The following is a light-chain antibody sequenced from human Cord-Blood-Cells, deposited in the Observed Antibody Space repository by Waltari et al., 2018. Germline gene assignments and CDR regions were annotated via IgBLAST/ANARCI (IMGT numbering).Light chain of an antibody. V-gene: IGKV3-15*01. Sequence: EIVMTQSPATLSVSPGERATLSCRASQSVSSNLAWYQQKPGQAPRLLIYGASTRATGIPASFSGSGSGTEFTLTISSLQSEDCAVYYCQQYNNWPLTFGGGTKVEIK. CDR1: QSVSSN. CDR3: QQYNNWPLT. J-gene: IGKJ4*01. CDR2: GAS.